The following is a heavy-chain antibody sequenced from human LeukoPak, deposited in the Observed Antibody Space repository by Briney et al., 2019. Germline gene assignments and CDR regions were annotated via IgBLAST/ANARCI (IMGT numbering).Heavy chain of an antibody. CDR2: IRYDGSNK. Sequence: GGSLRLSCAASGFTFSSYGMHWVRQAPGKGLEWVAFIRYDGSNKYYADSVKGRFTISRDNVKKSVYLQMHSLRAEDTAMYYCVRDTYRTAVAGSSGLGYWGQGTLVTVSS. D-gene: IGHD6-19*01. V-gene: IGHV3-30*02. CDR1: GFTFSSYG. CDR3: VRDTYRTAVAGSSGLGY. J-gene: IGHJ4*02.